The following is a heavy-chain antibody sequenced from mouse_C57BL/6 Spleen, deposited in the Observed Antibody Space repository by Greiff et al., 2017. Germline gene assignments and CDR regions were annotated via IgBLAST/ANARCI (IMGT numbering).Heavy chain of an antibody. V-gene: IGHV5-16*01. Sequence: EVKLMESEGGLVQPGSSMKLSCTASGFTFSDYYMAWVRQVPEKGLEWVANINYDGSSTYYLDSLKSRFIISRDNAKNILYLQMSSLKSEDTATYYCARELTGFDYWGQGTTLTVSS. D-gene: IGHD4-1*01. J-gene: IGHJ2*01. CDR2: INYDGSST. CDR3: ARELTGFDY. CDR1: GFTFSDYY.